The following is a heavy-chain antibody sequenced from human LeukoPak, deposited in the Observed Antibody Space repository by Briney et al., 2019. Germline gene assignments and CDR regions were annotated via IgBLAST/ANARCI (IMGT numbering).Heavy chain of an antibody. CDR1: GCTFSSYW. D-gene: IGHD4-17*01. Sequence: GGSLRLSCAASGCTFSSYWMSWVRQPPGKGLEWVANIKQDGSEKYYVDSVKGRFTISRDNAKYSLYLQMNSLRAEDTAVYYCARDQYGDYYYYYGMDVWGQGTTVTVSS. V-gene: IGHV3-7*01. CDR3: ARDQYGDYYYYYGMDV. J-gene: IGHJ6*02. CDR2: IKQDGSEK.